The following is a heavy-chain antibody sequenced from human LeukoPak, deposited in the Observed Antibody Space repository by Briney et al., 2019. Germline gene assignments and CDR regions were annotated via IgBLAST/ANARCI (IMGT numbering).Heavy chain of an antibody. J-gene: IGHJ4*02. V-gene: IGHV4-59*01. CDR3: ARAGYSYGTGYYYFDY. CDR1: GGSISSYY. D-gene: IGHD5-18*01. Sequence: PSETLSLTCTVSGGSISSYYWSWIRLPPGKGLEWIGYIYYTGATYYNPSLKSRVTISLDTSKNQFSLKLSSVTAADAAVYYCARAGYSYGTGYYYFDYWGQGTLVTVSS. CDR2: IYYTGAT.